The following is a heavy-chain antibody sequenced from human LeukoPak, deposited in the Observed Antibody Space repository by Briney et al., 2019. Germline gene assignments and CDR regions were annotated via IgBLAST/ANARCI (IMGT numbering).Heavy chain of an antibody. Sequence: XTXXGGSISSYYWSWIRQPPGKGLEWIGYIYYSGSTNYNPSLKSRVTISVDTSKNQFSLKLSSVTAADTAVYYCARGEVRGAVNYWGQGTLVTVSS. CDR2: IYYSGST. V-gene: IGHV4-59*01. CDR1: GGSISSYY. J-gene: IGHJ4*02. D-gene: IGHD3-10*01. CDR3: ARGEVRGAVNY.